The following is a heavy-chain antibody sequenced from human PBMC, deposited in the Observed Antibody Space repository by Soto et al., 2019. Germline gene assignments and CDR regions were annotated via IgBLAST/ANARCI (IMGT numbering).Heavy chain of an antibody. D-gene: IGHD2-15*01. CDR3: ARGRYCSGGSCSDYFMDV. Sequence: EVQLVESGGGLVQPGGSLRLSCAASGFSLSGYWMHWVRQAPGRGLVWVSRIKSDGSSTSYGDSVKGRFTVSRDNDKNTLYLQMNSLRAEDTAVYYCARGRYCSGGSCSDYFMDVWGKGTTVTVSS. CDR1: GFSLSGYW. V-gene: IGHV3-74*01. J-gene: IGHJ6*03. CDR2: IKSDGSST.